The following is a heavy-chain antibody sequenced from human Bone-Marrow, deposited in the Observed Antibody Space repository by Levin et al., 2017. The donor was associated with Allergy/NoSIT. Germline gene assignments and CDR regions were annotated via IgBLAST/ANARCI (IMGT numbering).Heavy chain of an antibody. V-gene: IGHV5-51*01. CDR3: ARSRSSWSQLDF. D-gene: IGHD6-19*01. CDR1: GYSFRSNW. Sequence: GGSLRLSCKGSGYSFRSNWVAWVRQLPGKGLEWMGNIYPLNSDTKYSPAFKGQVTLSADKSTDTAYLQWSSLKASDTATYYCARSRSSWSQLDFWGRGTPVTVSS. J-gene: IGHJ4*02. CDR2: IYPLNSDT.